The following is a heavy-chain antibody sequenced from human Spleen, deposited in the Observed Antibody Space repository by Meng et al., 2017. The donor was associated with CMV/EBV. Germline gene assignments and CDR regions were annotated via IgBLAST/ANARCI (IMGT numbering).Heavy chain of an antibody. D-gene: IGHD3-10*01. J-gene: IGHJ4*02. CDR1: GFTFNKFG. CDR2: ISYDGKNT. V-gene: IGHV3-30*03. Sequence: VFGFTFNKFGIHWVRQAPGKGLEWLTLISYDGKNTYYADSVKGRFTISRDNSKNTLYLQINSLTPEDTGVYYCVRGYSHGSGVFDYWGQGTLVTVSS. CDR3: VRGYSHGSGVFDY.